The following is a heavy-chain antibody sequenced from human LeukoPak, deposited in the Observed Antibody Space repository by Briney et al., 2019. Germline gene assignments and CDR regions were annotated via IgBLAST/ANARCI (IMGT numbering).Heavy chain of an antibody. CDR2: IYHSGST. J-gene: IGHJ4*02. D-gene: IGHD6-13*01. V-gene: IGHV4-38-2*02. CDR3: ARGRAAAG. CDR1: GYSISSGYF. Sequence: SSETLSLTCTVSGYSISSGYFWGWIRQPPGKGLEWIGSIYHSGSTSYNPSLKSRLTISVDTSKNQFSLKLSSVTAADTAVYYCARGRAAAGWGQGTLVTVSS.